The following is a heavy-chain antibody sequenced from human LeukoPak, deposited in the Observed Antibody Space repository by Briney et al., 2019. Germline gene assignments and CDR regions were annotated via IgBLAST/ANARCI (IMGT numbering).Heavy chain of an antibody. J-gene: IGHJ3*02. Sequence: PSETLSLTCAVYGGSLSGYYWSWIRQPPGKGLEWIGEINHSGSTNYNPSLKSRVTISVDTSKNQFSLKLSSVTAADTDVYYCARKLERRAGDAFDIWGQGTMVTVSS. CDR2: INHSGST. CDR1: GGSLSGYY. D-gene: IGHD1-1*01. CDR3: ARKLERRAGDAFDI. V-gene: IGHV4-34*01.